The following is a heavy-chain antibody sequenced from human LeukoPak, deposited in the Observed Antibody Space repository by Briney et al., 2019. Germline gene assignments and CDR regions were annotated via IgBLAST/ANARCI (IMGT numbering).Heavy chain of an antibody. D-gene: IGHD3-22*01. V-gene: IGHV4-59*08. CDR3: GAKLSDSSGYYPDGIDY. CDR1: GDSISSYY. CDR2: IYYSGST. Sequence: PSETLSLTCTVSGDSISSYYWSWIRQPPGKGLEWIGYIYYSGSTYYNPSLKSRVTISVDTSKNQFSLKLSSVTAADTAVYYCGAKLSDSSGYYPDGIDYWGQGTLVTVSS. J-gene: IGHJ4*02.